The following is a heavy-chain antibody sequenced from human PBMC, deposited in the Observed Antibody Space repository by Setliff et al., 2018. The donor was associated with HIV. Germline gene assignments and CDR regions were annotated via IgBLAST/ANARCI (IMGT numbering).Heavy chain of an antibody. CDR1: GGSFSGYY. CDR2: IIHSGST. J-gene: IGHJ4*02. V-gene: IGHV4-34*12. Sequence: SETLSLTCAVYGGSFSGYYWSWIRQPPGKGLEWIGEIIHSGSTNYNPSLKSRVTISVDRSQNHFSLKLSSVTAADTAVYYCARGGYRDGYDYWGQGTLVTVS. D-gene: IGHD5-18*01. CDR3: ARGGYRDGYDY.